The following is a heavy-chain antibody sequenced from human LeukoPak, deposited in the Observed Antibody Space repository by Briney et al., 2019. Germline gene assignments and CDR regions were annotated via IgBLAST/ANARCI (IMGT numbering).Heavy chain of an antibody. D-gene: IGHD6-19*01. Sequence: SETLSLTCAVYGGSFSGYYWSWIRQPPGKELEWIGEINHSGSTNYNPSLKSRVTISVDTSKNQFSLKLSSVTAADTAVYYCARAGNMGSGWYRDYWGQGTLVTVSS. CDR2: INHSGST. CDR1: GGSFSGYY. CDR3: ARAGNMGSGWYRDY. J-gene: IGHJ4*02. V-gene: IGHV4-34*01.